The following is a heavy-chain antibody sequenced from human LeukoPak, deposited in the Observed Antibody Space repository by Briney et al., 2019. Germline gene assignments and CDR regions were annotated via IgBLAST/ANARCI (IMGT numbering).Heavy chain of an antibody. J-gene: IGHJ4*02. CDR1: GYSFTTYW. CDR2: IYPGDSDT. D-gene: IGHD3-9*01. Sequence: GESLKISCKGSGYSFTTYWIGWVRQMPGKGLEWMGIIYPGDSDTRYSPSFRGQVTISADKSISTAYLQWSSLRASDTAMYYCARLNRILRYFDWLSPFDYWGQGTLVTVSS. CDR3: ARLNRILRYFDWLSPFDY. V-gene: IGHV5-51*01.